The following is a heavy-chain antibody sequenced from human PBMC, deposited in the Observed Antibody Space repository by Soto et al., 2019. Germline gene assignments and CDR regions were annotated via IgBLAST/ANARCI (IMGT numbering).Heavy chain of an antibody. D-gene: IGHD2-15*01. J-gene: IGHJ4*02. CDR1: GFTFSSEA. V-gene: IGHV3-23*01. CDR3: ARLGYCSGGSCYRPFDQ. Sequence: GGSLRLTCAASGFTFSSEAVSWVSQAPGKGLEWVSAISGSGGSTYYADSVKGRFTISRDNSKNTLYLQMNSLRAEDTAVYYCARLGYCSGGSCYRPFDQWGQGTLVTVSS. CDR2: ISGSGGST.